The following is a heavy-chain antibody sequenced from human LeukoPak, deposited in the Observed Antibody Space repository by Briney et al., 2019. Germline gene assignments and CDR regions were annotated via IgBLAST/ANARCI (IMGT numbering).Heavy chain of an antibody. CDR3: ARDLYGSDYFDY. J-gene: IGHJ4*02. CDR2: INHSGST. Sequence: SETLSLTCVVYGGSFSGYYWSWIRQPPGKGLEWIGEINHSGSTNYNPSLKSRVTISVDTSKNQFSLKLSSVTAADTAVYYCARDLYGSDYFDYWGQGTLVTVSS. CDR1: GGSFSGYY. D-gene: IGHD3-10*01. V-gene: IGHV4-34*01.